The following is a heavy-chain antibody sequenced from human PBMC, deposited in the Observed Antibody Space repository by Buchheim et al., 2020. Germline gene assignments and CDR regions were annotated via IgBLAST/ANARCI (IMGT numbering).Heavy chain of an antibody. V-gene: IGHV4-59*01. CDR2: ISSSGNT. J-gene: IGHJ2*01. CDR3: ARGASVVTRGWYFDL. D-gene: IGHD2-21*02. Sequence: QVQLQESGPGLVKPSETLSLTCIVSGGSMSSYYWSWLRQPPGKGLECVGYISSSGNTDYKSSPKNRVTITVDTSKNQFSLKLNSVTAADTGVYYCARGASVVTRGWYFDLWGRGTL. CDR1: GGSMSSYY.